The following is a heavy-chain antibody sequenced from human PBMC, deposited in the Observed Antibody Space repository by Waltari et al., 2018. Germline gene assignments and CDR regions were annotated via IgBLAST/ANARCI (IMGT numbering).Heavy chain of an antibody. Sequence: QVQLQQWGAGLLKPSETLSLTCAVYGGSFSGYYWSWIRQPPGKGLEWIGEINHSGSTTYNPSLKSRVTISVDTSKNQFSLKLSSVTAADTAVYYCARGSISVIAARPAYMDVWGKGTTVTVSS. CDR1: GGSFSGYY. CDR2: INHSGST. J-gene: IGHJ6*03. V-gene: IGHV4-34*01. D-gene: IGHD6-6*01. CDR3: ARGSISVIAARPAYMDV.